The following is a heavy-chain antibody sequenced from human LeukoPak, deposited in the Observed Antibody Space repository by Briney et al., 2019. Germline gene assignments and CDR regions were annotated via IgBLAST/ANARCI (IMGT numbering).Heavy chain of an antibody. CDR1: GGSISSYY. CDR3: ARLSSTLYYSMDV. CDR2: IQNSAIYRAKI. V-gene: IGHV4-59*08. Sequence: PSETLSPTCAVSGGSISSYYWTWIRQPPGKGLEWVGYIQNSAIYRAKIKSSPSLQSRVSLSIDTSKNQVSLTVNSVTAADTAVYYCARLSSTLYYSMDVWGPGTAVTVSS. D-gene: IGHD6-6*01. J-gene: IGHJ6*02.